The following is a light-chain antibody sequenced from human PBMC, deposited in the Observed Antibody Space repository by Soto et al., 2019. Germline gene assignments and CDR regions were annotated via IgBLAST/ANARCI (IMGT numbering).Light chain of an antibody. J-gene: IGKJ5*01. CDR3: LQYNNWPPT. CDR2: GAS. CDR1: QSVSSN. Sequence: EMVMTQSPATLSVSPGERATLSCRASQSVSSNLAWYQQKPGQAPRLLIYGASTRATGIPARFSGSRSGTEFTLTISSLQSEDFAVYYCLQYNNWPPTFGQGTRLEIK. V-gene: IGKV3-15*01.